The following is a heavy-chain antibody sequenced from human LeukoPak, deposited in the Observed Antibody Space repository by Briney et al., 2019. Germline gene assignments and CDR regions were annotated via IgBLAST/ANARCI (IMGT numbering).Heavy chain of an antibody. CDR1: GGSFSDFY. Sequence: PSETLSLTCTVNGGSFSDFYWGWIRQAPGKGLEWIGEINHRGITNYAPSLKSRVTISVGTSKSQFSLNVTSVTAADTAVYFCARGLTYYYDSTSYAFDSWGQGALVTVSS. CDR2: INHRGIT. J-gene: IGHJ4*02. D-gene: IGHD3-22*01. V-gene: IGHV4-34*01. CDR3: ARGLTYYYDSTSYAFDS.